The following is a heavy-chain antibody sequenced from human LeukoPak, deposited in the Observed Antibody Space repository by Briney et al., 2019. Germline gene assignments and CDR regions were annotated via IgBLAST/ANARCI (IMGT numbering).Heavy chain of an antibody. V-gene: IGHV3-30*03. D-gene: IGHD1-26*01. CDR3: ATGSGRNSRKWELPTPFDY. J-gene: IGHJ4*02. CDR2: ISYDGSNK. CDR1: GFTFSSYG. Sequence: QAGGSLRLSCAASGFTFSSYGMHWVRQAPGKGLEWVAVISYDGSNKYYADSVKGRFTISRDNSKNTLYLQMNSLRAEDTAVYYCATGSGRNSRKWELPTPFDYWGQGTLVTVSS.